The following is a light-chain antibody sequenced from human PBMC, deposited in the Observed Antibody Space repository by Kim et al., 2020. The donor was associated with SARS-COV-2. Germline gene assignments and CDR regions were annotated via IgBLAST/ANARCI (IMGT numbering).Light chain of an antibody. CDR2: AAS. CDR1: QGISTF. J-gene: IGKJ1*01. V-gene: IGKV1-39*01. Sequence: DIQMTQSPSSLSASVGDRITITCRARQGISTFLNWYQQKRGKAPKLLIYAASSLQTGVPSRFSGSGSGTDFTLTISSLQPEDFATYYCQQSYSTPRTFGQGTKVDIK. CDR3: QQSYSTPRT.